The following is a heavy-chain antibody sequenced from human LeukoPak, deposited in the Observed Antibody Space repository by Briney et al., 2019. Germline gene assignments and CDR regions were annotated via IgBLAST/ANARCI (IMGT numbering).Heavy chain of an antibody. CDR1: GFTFSSYA. Sequence: GGSLRLSCAASGFTFSSYAMHWVRQAPGKGLEWVAVISYDGSNKYYADSVKGRFTISRDNSKNTLYLQMNSLRAEDTAVYYCARVLYDYWAREPWSPSPQ. CDR2: ISYDGSNK. J-gene: IGHJ4*02. CDR3: ARVLYDY. V-gene: IGHV3-30-3*01.